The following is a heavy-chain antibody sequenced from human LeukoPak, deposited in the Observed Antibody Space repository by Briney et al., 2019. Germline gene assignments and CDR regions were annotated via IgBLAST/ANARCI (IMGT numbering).Heavy chain of an antibody. Sequence: ALSLTCNVSGVSINRGVFYWSWTRQHPGKGVEWIGYVNSSGRTYYNPPLTSRLTISLDTARNQFSLKLGSVTAADTAIYYCARDTEDQGGSGIDYWGQGTLVTVSS. CDR3: ARDTEDQGGSGIDY. J-gene: IGHJ4*02. CDR2: VNSSGRT. V-gene: IGHV4-31*03. CDR1: GVSINRGVFY. D-gene: IGHD2-15*01.